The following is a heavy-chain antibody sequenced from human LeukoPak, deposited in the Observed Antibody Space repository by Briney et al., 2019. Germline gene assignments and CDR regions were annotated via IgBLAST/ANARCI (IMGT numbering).Heavy chain of an antibody. J-gene: IGHJ4*02. CDR2: ISGSGGST. Sequence: GGSLRLSCAASGFTFSSYAMSWVRQAPGKGLEWVSAISGSGGSTYYADSVKGRFTISRDNSKNTLYLQMNSLRAEDTAVYYCAKNPRKYCSSWYLYYFDYWGQGTLVTVSS. CDR1: GFTFSSYA. V-gene: IGHV3-23*01. CDR3: AKNPRKYCSSWYLYYFDY. D-gene: IGHD6-13*01.